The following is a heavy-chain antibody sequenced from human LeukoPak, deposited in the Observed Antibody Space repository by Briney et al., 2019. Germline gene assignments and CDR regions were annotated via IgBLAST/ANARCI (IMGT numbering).Heavy chain of an antibody. V-gene: IGHV3-30*04. CDR1: GFTFSSYA. Sequence: GGSLRLSCAASGFTFSSYAMHWVRQAPGKGLEWVAVISYDGSNKYYADSVKGRFTISRDNSKNTLYLQMNGLRAGDTAVYYCAKGSKLVVITRDHYMAVWGKGTTVTISS. D-gene: IGHD3-22*01. CDR3: AKGSKLVVITRDHYMAV. CDR2: ISYDGSNK. J-gene: IGHJ6*03.